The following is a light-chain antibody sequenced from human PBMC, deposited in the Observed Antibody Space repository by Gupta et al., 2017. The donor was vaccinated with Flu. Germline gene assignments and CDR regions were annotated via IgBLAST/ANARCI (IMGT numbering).Light chain of an antibody. Sequence: VMTPSSLSLPFTSGEPGSITCRCSQSLHHNGRNYLNWYVQKPGHSPQLLIYVDSNRASGVPDRFSGSGSVTDFTLKISRVEPEYVGIYYCMQTRQTLGTFGQGTKVEIK. CDR2: VDS. V-gene: IGKV2-28*01. J-gene: IGKJ4*01. CDR1: QSLHHNGRNY. CDR3: MQTRQTLGT.